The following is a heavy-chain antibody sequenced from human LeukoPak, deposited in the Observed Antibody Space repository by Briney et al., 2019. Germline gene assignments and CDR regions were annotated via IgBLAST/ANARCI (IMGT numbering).Heavy chain of an antibody. J-gene: IGHJ4*02. Sequence: ASVKVSCKASGYTFTAYYLHWVRQAPGQGLEWMGWINPNSGDTNYAQKFQGRVTMTRDTSITTAYMELSRLTSDDTAMYYCARDRMGDCDTTSCYLAYWGQGTLVTVSS. CDR2: INPNSGDT. CDR3: ARDRMGDCDTTSCYLAY. V-gene: IGHV1-2*02. D-gene: IGHD2-2*01. CDR1: GYTFTAYY.